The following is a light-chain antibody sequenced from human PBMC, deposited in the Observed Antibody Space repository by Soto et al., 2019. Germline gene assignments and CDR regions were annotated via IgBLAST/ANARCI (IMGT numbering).Light chain of an antibody. CDR1: SSDVGGYNY. V-gene: IGLV2-8*01. Sequence: QSALTQPPSASGSLGQSVTISCTGTSSDVGGYNYVSWHQQHPGKAPKVMIYEVTKRPPGVPDRFSGSKSGNTASLTVSGLQDEDEGDYYCSSFAGGGNPVLLGGGTKLTVL. J-gene: IGLJ2*01. CDR3: SSFAGGGNPVL. CDR2: EVT.